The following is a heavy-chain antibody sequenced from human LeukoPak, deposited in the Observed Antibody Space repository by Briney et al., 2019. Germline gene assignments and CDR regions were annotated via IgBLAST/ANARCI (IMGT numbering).Heavy chain of an antibody. CDR3: GEGH. CDR1: GFTFSNFS. Sequence: PGGSLRLSCAASGFTFSNFSMICVRHAPGKWLEWVSAISGSGDKTHYADSVKGRFTISRDNSKSVLYMQLNNLRLEDTAVYYCGEGHWGRGTLVTVSS. J-gene: IGHJ4*02. CDR2: ISGSGDKT. V-gene: IGHV3-23*01.